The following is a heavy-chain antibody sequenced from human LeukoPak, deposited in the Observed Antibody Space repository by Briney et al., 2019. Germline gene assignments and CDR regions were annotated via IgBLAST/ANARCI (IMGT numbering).Heavy chain of an antibody. D-gene: IGHD3-10*02. V-gene: IGHV3-48*01. CDR1: GFSFSDYN. CDR3: AELGITMIGGV. CDR2: ISSTRPTI. Sequence: GGSLRLSCAASGFSFSDYNMNWVRQAPGKGLEWISYISSTRPTIYYAASVQGRFTISRDDAKSSLYLQMNSLRVEDTAVYYCAELGITMIGGVWGKGTTVATSP. J-gene: IGHJ6*04.